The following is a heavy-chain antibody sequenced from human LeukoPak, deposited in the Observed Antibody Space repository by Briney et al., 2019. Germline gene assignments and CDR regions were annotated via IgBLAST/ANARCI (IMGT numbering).Heavy chain of an antibody. CDR2: IKEDGSEK. CDR3: ASRRQLGY. D-gene: IGHD6-13*01. Sequence: PPGGSLSLFCAPCGFTFSNYWMSWVRQAPGRGLEWVANIKEDGSEKYYVDSVKDRFTISRNNARNSLYLQMDSLRAEDTAVYYCASRRQLGYWGQGTLVTVSS. J-gene: IGHJ4*02. V-gene: IGHV3-7*01. CDR1: GFTFSNYW.